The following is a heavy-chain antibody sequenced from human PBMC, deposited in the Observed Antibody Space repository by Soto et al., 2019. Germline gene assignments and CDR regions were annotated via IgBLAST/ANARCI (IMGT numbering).Heavy chain of an antibody. CDR2: INWNGGST. V-gene: IGHV3-20*01. CDR3: ARNYDSWSGYSPSAAYYYYMDV. CDR1: GFTFDDYG. Sequence: EVQLVESGGGVVRPGGSLRLSCAASGFTFDDYGMSWVRQAPGKGLEWVSGINWNGGSTGYADSVKGRFTISRDNAKNSQYLQLNSLRAADTAFYHCARNYDSWSGYSPSAAYYYYMDVWGKGTTVTVSS. J-gene: IGHJ6*03. D-gene: IGHD3-3*01.